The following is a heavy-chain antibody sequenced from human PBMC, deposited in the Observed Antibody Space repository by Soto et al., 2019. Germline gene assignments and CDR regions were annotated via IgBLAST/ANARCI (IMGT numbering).Heavy chain of an antibody. D-gene: IGHD1-26*01. CDR2: IIPIFGTA. V-gene: IGHV1-69*12. Sequence: QVQLVQSGAEVKKPGSSVKVSCKASGDTISTYAISWVRQASGQGLEWMGGIIPIFGTANYAQNVQGRVTITADESTSTAYMELSSLRSEDTAVYYCATHGGSYVVCGAFDIWGHGTAVTVSS. CDR3: ATHGGSYVVCGAFDI. CDR1: GDTISTYA. J-gene: IGHJ3*02.